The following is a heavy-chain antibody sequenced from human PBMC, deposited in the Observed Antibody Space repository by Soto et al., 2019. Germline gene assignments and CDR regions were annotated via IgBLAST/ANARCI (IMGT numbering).Heavy chain of an antibody. D-gene: IGHD3-22*01. CDR1: GDSVSSNRAA. J-gene: IGHJ6*02. V-gene: IGHV6-1*01. Sequence: SQTLSLTCAISGDSVSSNRAAWNWIRQFPSRGLEWLGRTYFKSKWYNDYAVSVKSRISINADTSKNQFSLQVNSVTPEDTAVYYCARENYYDSSGKRGGMDVWGQGTTVTVSS. CDR2: TYFKSKWYN. CDR3: ARENYYDSSGKRGGMDV.